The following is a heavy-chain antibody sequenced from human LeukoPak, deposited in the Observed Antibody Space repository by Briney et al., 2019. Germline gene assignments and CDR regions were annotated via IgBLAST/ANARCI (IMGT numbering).Heavy chain of an antibody. J-gene: IGHJ4*02. D-gene: IGHD3-3*01. Sequence: QTGGSLRLSCAASGFTFSSYAMSWVRQAPGKGLEWVSAISGSGGSTYYADSVKGRFTISRDNSKNTLYLQMNSLRAEDTAVYYCAKVRKEGPYYDFWSGLFDYWGQGTLVTVSS. CDR3: AKVRKEGPYYDFWSGLFDY. CDR2: ISGSGGST. CDR1: GFTFSSYA. V-gene: IGHV3-23*01.